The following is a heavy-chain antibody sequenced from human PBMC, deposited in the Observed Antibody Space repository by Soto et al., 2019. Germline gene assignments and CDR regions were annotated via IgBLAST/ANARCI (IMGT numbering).Heavy chain of an antibody. CDR2: INAGNGNT. CDR1: GYSFISYA. CDR3: ARGYSYGKFTATFDY. D-gene: IGHD5-18*01. Sequence: SVKVSCKASGYSFISYAMHWVRQAPGQSLEWMGWINAGNGNTKYSQKFQGRVTITRDTSASTAHMELSSLTSEDTAVFYCARGYSYGKFTATFDYWGQGTVVTVSS. J-gene: IGHJ4*02. V-gene: IGHV1-3*01.